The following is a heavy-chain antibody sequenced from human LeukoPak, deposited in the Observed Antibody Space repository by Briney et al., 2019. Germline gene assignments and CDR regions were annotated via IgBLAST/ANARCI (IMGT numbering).Heavy chain of an antibody. CDR3: GKDPNGDYVGGSDF. V-gene: IGHV3-23*01. J-gene: IGHJ3*01. Sequence: GGSLSLSCAASGFTFTNYAMSWVRQAPGKGLGWVSGISANGDRTYYADSVKGRFTISRDKSRNTVYLQMSSLRAEDTAVYYCGKDPNGDYVGGSDFWGHGTMVTVSS. CDR2: ISANGDRT. CDR1: GFTFTNYA. D-gene: IGHD3-16*01.